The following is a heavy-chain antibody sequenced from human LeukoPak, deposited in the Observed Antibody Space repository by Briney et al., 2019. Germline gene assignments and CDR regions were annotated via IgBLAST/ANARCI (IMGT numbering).Heavy chain of an antibody. Sequence: SETLSLTCTVSGGSISSGSYYWSWIRQPAGKGLEWIGRIYTSGSTNYNPSLKSRVTISVDTSKNQFSLKLSSVTAADTAVYYCARDYSVMYYDFWSGQKNWFDPWGQGTLVTVSS. CDR1: GGSISSGSYY. CDR2: IYTSGST. D-gene: IGHD3-3*01. V-gene: IGHV4-61*02. J-gene: IGHJ5*02. CDR3: ARDYSVMYYDFWSGQKNWFDP.